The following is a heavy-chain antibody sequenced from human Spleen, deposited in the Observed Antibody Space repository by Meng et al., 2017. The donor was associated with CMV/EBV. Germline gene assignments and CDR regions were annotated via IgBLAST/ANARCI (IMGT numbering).Heavy chain of an antibody. D-gene: IGHD2-2*01. V-gene: IGHV3-7*03. CDR3: AKLPGYCSSTSCYRSVDY. J-gene: IGHJ4*02. Sequence: GESLKISCAASGFTFSSYWMSWVRQAPGKGLEWVANIKQDGSEKYYVDSVKGRFTISRDNAKNSLYLQMNSLRAEDTAVYYCAKLPGYCSSTSCYRSVDYWGQGTLVTVSS. CDR2: IKQDGSEK. CDR1: GFTFSSYW.